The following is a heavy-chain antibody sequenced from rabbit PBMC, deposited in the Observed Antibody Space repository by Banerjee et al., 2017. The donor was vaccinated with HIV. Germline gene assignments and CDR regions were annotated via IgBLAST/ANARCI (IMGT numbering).Heavy chain of an antibody. Sequence: QEQLVESGGGLVQPGASLTLTCTASGFTFSSYYMCWVRQAPGKGLEWIGCIYTGSGSTYYASWAKGRFTISKTSSTTVTLQMTSLTAADTATYFCVRGGYDENYFNLWGQGTLVTVS. CDR3: VRGGYDENYFNL. J-gene: IGHJ4*01. D-gene: IGHD2-1*01. CDR1: GFTFSSYY. CDR2: IYTGSGST. V-gene: IGHV1S45*01.